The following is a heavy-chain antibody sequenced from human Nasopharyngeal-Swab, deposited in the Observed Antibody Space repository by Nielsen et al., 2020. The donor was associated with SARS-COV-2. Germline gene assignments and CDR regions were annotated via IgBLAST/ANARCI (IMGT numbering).Heavy chain of an antibody. CDR3: ARDTGGPFDY. J-gene: IGHJ4*02. V-gene: IGHV3-21*01. CDR2: ISSSSSYI. Sequence: WIRQPPGKGLEWVSSISSSSSYIYYADSVKGRFTISRDNAKNSLHLQMNSLRAEDTAVYYCARDTGGPFDYWGQGTLVTVSS. D-gene: IGHD3-16*01.